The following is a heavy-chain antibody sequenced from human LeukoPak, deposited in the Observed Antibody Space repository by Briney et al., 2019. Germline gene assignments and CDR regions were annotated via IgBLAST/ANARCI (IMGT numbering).Heavy chain of an antibody. Sequence: SETLSLTCTVSGGSISSSSYYWGWIRQPPGKGLEWIGSIYYSGSTYYNPSLKSRVTISVDTSKNQFSLKLSSVTAADTAVYYCARGGYSRTFDIWGQGTMVTVSS. CDR2: IYYSGST. CDR1: GGSISSSSYY. D-gene: IGHD6-13*01. V-gene: IGHV4-39*07. CDR3: ARGGYSRTFDI. J-gene: IGHJ3*02.